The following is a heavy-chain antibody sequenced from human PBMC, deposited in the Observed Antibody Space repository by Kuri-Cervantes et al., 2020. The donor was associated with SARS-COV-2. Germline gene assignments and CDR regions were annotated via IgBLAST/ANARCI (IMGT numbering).Heavy chain of an antibody. CDR1: GGSISSYY. Sequence: ESLKISCTASGGSISSYYGSWIQQPPGKGLERLGYIYYSGSTNYNPSLKSRVTITVDTSKNQFSLKLSSVTSADTAVYYCASRPAYYDSSGFPTSFFDYWGQGTLVTVSS. CDR3: ASRPAYYDSSGFPTSFFDY. D-gene: IGHD3-22*01. V-gene: IGHV4-59*08. J-gene: IGHJ4*02. CDR2: IYYSGST.